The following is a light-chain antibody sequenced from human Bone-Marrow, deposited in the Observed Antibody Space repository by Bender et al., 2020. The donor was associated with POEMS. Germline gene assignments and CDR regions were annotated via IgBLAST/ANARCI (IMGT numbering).Light chain of an antibody. CDR2: EAW. Sequence: QSALTQPASVSGSPGQSITISCTGTSSDVGASNFVAWYQQRAGTVPTLIIYEAWKRPSGVSDRFSGSKSADTASLTISGLQPEDEADYYCCAKATGTTVVFGGGTRLTVL. J-gene: IGLJ2*01. CDR1: SSDVGASNF. V-gene: IGLV2-23*01. CDR3: CAKATGTTVV.